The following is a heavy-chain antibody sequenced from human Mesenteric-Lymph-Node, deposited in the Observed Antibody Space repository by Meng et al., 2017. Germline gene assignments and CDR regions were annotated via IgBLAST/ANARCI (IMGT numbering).Heavy chain of an antibody. CDR3: ACTVTYYYYYGMDV. Sequence: ASVKVSCKASGYTFTGCYMHWVRQAPGQGLEWLGRMNPNSGATNNAQKFQGRVTMTRDTSNSTAYMELSSLRSDDTAVYYCACTVTYYYYYGMDVWGQGTTVTVSS. CDR1: GYTFTGCY. CDR2: MNPNSGAT. V-gene: IGHV1-2*06. J-gene: IGHJ6*02. D-gene: IGHD4-17*01.